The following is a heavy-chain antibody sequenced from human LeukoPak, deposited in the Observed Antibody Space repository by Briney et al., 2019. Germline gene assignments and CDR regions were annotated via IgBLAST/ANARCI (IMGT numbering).Heavy chain of an antibody. J-gene: IGHJ3*02. CDR3: AKDYDILTGPCDI. D-gene: IGHD3-9*01. CDR1: GFTFDDYA. V-gene: IGHV3-9*01. CDR2: ISWNSGSI. Sequence: PGRSLRLSCAASGFTFDDYAMHWVRQAPGKGLEWVSGISWNSGSIGYADSVKGRFTISRDNAKNSLYLQMNSLRAEDTAVYYCAKDYDILTGPCDIWGQGTMVTVSS.